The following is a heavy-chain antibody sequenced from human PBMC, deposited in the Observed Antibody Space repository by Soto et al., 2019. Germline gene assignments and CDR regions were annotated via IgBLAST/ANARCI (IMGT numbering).Heavy chain of an antibody. D-gene: IGHD6-13*01. CDR2: IYYSGST. V-gene: IGHV4-59*01. Sequence: QVQLQESGPALVKPSETLSLTYTVSDGSISSYYWSWIRQPPGKGLEWIGYIYYSGSTNYNPSLKSRVTISVDTSKNQFSLKLSSVTAADTAVYYCARGSSSWSPWGQGTLVTVSS. CDR3: ARGSSSWSP. J-gene: IGHJ5*02. CDR1: DGSISSYY.